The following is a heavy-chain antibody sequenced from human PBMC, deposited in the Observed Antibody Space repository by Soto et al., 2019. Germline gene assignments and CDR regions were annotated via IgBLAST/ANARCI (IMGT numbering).Heavy chain of an antibody. CDR1: GGSISRGDYY. CDR3: ARDDYKDGGNNWFDP. V-gene: IGHV4-30-4*01. Sequence: SETLSLTCTVSGGSISRGDYYWSWIRQPPGKGLEWIGYIYYSGSTYYNPSLKSRVTISVDTSKNQFSLKLNAVTAADTAVYYCARDDYKDGGNNWFDPWARAPWSPLL. D-gene: IGHD3-16*01. CDR2: IYYSGST. J-gene: IGHJ5*02.